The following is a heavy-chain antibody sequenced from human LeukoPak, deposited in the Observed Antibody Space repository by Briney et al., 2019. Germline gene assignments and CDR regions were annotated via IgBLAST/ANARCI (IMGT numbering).Heavy chain of an antibody. CDR3: ARGDYGDYFDY. J-gene: IGHJ4*02. Sequence: ASGKVSCKAAGYTFTSYYMDWVRHAPGQGHEWMGIINPSGGSTSYEQKFPGRVPMTRDTSTSTVYMELSSLRSEDTAVYYCARGDYGDYFDYWGQGTLVTVSS. CDR1: GYTFTSYY. CDR2: INPSGGST. D-gene: IGHD4-17*01. V-gene: IGHV1-46*01.